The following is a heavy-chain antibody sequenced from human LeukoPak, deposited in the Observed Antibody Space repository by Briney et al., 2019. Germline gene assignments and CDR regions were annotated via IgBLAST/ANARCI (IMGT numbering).Heavy chain of an antibody. CDR3: YDLLECFDY. Sequence: ASVKVSCKVSGDNLSELTVHWVRQAPGKGVEWIGGFDPEEGERLYAQKFEGRVTMTEDTSTDTAYMQLTSLRSEATAVYCVYDLLECFDYWGQGTLVTVSS. CDR1: GDNLSELT. CDR2: FDPEEGER. J-gene: IGHJ4*02. V-gene: IGHV1-24*01. D-gene: IGHD5/OR15-5a*01.